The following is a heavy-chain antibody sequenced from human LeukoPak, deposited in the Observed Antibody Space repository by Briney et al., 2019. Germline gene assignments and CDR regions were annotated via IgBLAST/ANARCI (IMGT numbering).Heavy chain of an antibody. CDR3: AKGKEYQLLYPFDY. Sequence: GGSLRLPCAASGFTFSNYAMSWVRQAPGKGLEWVSAISGSGGSTYYADSVKGRFTISRDNSKNTLYLQMNSLRAEDTAVYYCAKGKEYQLLYPFDYWGQGTLVTVSS. CDR2: ISGSGGST. CDR1: GFTFSNYA. V-gene: IGHV3-23*01. D-gene: IGHD2-2*02. J-gene: IGHJ4*02.